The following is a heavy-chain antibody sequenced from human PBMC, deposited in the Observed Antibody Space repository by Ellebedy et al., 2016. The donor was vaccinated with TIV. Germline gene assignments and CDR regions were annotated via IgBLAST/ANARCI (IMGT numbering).Heavy chain of an antibody. J-gene: IGHJ5*02. Sequence: GESLKISCAASGFTFSNYVMSWVRKAPGKGLEWVSGISGTGERTYYADSVKGRFTISRDNSRSTLYLEMTSLSAEDTAIYYCAQDRRRAMVRGESLRSSGFFAWGQGTQVTVSS. D-gene: IGHD3-10*01. CDR2: ISGTGERT. V-gene: IGHV3-23*01. CDR3: AQDRRRAMVRGESLRSSGFFA. CDR1: GFTFSNYV.